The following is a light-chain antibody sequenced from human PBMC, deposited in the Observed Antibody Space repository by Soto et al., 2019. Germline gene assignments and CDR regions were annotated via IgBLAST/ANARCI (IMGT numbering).Light chain of an antibody. CDR1: QSVSSSY. CDR3: QQYGGSSLII. J-gene: IGKJ5*01. Sequence: ETVLTQSPGTLSLSPGERVTLSCRTSQSVSSSYLAWYQQKPGQAPRLLMYGASNRASGIPDRFSGSGSGKDFTLTISRLEPEDFAVYYCQQYGGSSLIIFGQGTRLEIK. V-gene: IGKV3-20*01. CDR2: GAS.